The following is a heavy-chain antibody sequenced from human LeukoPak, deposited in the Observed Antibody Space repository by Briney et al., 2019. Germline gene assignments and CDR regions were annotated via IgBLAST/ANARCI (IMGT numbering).Heavy chain of an antibody. D-gene: IGHD4-17*01. CDR2: IYYSGST. Sequence: TSETLSLTCSVSGDSIANSYWAWIRQTPGKRLEWVGYIYYSGSTNYNPSLKSRLTISVDTSKNQFSLKLSSVTAADTAVYYCARSYGDYITGAYAFDVWGQGTMVTVSS. CDR3: ARSYGDYITGAYAFDV. J-gene: IGHJ3*01. V-gene: IGHV4-59*08. CDR1: GDSIANSY.